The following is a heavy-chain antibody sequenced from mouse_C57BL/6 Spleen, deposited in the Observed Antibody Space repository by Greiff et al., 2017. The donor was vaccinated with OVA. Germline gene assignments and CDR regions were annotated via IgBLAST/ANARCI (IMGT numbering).Heavy chain of an antibody. CDR3: ARHGGYDYDAMDY. CDR2: IWSDGST. D-gene: IGHD3-1*01. CDR1: GFSLTSYG. V-gene: IGHV2-6-1*01. J-gene: IGHJ4*01. Sequence: QVQLKESGPGLVAPSQSLSITCTVSGFSLTSYGVHWVRQPPGKGLEWLVVIWSDGSTTYNSALKSRLSISKDNSKSQVFLKMNSLQTDDTAMYYCARHGGYDYDAMDYWGQGTSVTVSS.